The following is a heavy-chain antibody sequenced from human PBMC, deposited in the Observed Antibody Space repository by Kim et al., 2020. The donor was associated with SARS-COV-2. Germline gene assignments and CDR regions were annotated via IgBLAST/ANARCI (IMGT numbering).Heavy chain of an antibody. Sequence: SETLSLTCTVSGGSISSSSYYWGWIRQPPGKGLEWIGSIYYSGSTYYNPSLKSRVTISVDTSKNQFSLKLSSVTAADTAVYYCASSPPAGTLGGWFDPWGQGTLVTVSS. CDR3: ASSPPAGTLGGWFDP. J-gene: IGHJ5*02. CDR1: GGSISSSSYY. CDR2: IYYSGST. V-gene: IGHV4-39*01. D-gene: IGHD6-13*01.